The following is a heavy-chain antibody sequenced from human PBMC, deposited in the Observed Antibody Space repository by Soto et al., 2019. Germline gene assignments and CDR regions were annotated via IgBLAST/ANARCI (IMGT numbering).Heavy chain of an antibody. CDR1: GFTFSSYA. CDR3: ARRGPGTYFVY. J-gene: IGHJ4*02. D-gene: IGHD6-13*01. V-gene: IGHV3-23*01. Sequence: EVQLLESGGGLVQPGGSLRLSCAASGFTFSSYAMRWVRQAPGKGLEWVSAISGSGGSTYYADSVKGRFTISRDNSKHQLYLQMNSLRAEDTAVYDCARRGPGTYFVYWGQGTLVTVSS. CDR2: ISGSGGST.